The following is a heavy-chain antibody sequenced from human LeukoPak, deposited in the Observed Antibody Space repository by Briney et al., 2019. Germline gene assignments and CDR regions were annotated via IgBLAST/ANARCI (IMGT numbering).Heavy chain of an antibody. J-gene: IGHJ5*02. D-gene: IGHD2-2*01. V-gene: IGHV1-18*04. CDR3: ARDTHCSSTSCYSDWFDP. CDR1: GYTFTSYG. Sequence: GASVKVSCKASGYTFTSYGISWVRQAPGQGLEWMGWISAYNSNTNYAQKLQGRVTMTTDTSTSTAYMELRSLRSDDTAVYYCARDTHCSSTSCYSDWFDPWGQGTLVTVSS. CDR2: ISAYNSNT.